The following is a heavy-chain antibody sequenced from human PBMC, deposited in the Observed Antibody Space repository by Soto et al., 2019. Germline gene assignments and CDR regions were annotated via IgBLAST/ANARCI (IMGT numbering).Heavy chain of an antibody. J-gene: IGHJ4*02. V-gene: IGHV4-34*01. D-gene: IGHD2-2*01. CDR3: ARATQNCSSTSCFYDY. CDR2: INHSGST. CDR1: RGSFSGYY. Sequence: PSETLSLTCAVYRGSFSGYYWSWIRQPPGKGLEWIGEINHSGSTNYNPSLKSRVTISVDTSKNQFSLKLSSVTAADTAVYYCARATQNCSSTSCFYDYWGQGTLVTVS.